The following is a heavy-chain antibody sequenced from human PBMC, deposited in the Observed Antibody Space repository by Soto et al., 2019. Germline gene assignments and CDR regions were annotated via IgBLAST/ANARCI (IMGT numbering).Heavy chain of an antibody. CDR2: AFHSGFT. CDR3: ARMSPSYCEGTCYSEGVWIDH. CDR1: GGSISSYY. V-gene: IGHV4-59*01. D-gene: IGHD2-15*01. J-gene: IGHJ4*02. Sequence: SETLSLTCTVSGGSISSYYWNWIRQPPGEGLEAIGYAFHSGFTSYNPSLKSRVAISLDSSKNQFSLRLSSVTAADTAVYYCARMSPSYCEGTCYSEGVWIDHWGQGIQVTVSS.